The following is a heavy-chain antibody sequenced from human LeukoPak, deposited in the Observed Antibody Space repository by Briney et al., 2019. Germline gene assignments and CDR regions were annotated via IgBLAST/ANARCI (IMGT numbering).Heavy chain of an antibody. CDR2: INTDGGST. CDR1: GYPFTLYY. V-gene: IGHV1-46*01. CDR3: ARGFNADPHVSDI. J-gene: IGHJ3*02. D-gene: IGHD2-2*01. Sequence: ASVKVSCKASGYPFTLYYIHWVRQAPGQGLEWMGIINTDGGSTDFTHNFQGRLTMTRDTSTTTVYMELSSLRSDDTAVYYCARGFNADPHVSDIWGQGTMVTVSS.